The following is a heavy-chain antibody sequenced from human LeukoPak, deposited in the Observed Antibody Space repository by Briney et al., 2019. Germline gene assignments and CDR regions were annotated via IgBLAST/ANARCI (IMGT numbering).Heavy chain of an antibody. CDR1: GFTFSNYW. CDR2: IKEDGSEK. Sequence: GGSLRLSCAASGFTFSNYWMSWVRQAPGKGLEWVANIKEDGSEKYYVDSVKGRFTMSRDNARNSLYLQMNSLRAEDTAVYYCASGRQLGYWGQGTLVTVSS. J-gene: IGHJ4*02. V-gene: IGHV3-7*01. CDR3: ASGRQLGY. D-gene: IGHD6-13*01.